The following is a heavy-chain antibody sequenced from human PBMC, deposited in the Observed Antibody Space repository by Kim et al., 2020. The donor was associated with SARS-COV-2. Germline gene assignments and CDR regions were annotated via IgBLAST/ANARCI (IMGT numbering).Heavy chain of an antibody. D-gene: IGHD3-10*01. CDR2: INHSGRT. V-gene: IGHV4-34*01. Sequence: SETLSLTCAVYGGSFSGYYWSWIRQPPGKGLEWIGEINHSGRTNYNPSPKSRVTISVDTSKNQFSLKLTSVTAADAALYFCARRLSNTSGWGSHYFDFWG. CDR1: GGSFSGYY. J-gene: IGHJ3*01. CDR3: ARRLSNTSGWGSHYFDF.